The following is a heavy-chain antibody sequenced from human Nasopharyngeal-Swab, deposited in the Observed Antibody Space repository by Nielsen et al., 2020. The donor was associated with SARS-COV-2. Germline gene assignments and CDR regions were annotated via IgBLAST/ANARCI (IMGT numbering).Heavy chain of an antibody. V-gene: IGHV3-23*01. J-gene: IGHJ4*02. CDR3: ARVRARDGYIFDY. CDR2: IVGSGDISGSGGST. CDR1: GYSFRTYG. D-gene: IGHD5-24*01. Sequence: GESLKISCVASGYSFRTYGMSWVRQAPGKGLEWVATIVGSGDISGSGGSTYYADSVKGRFTISRDNAKNSLYLQMNSLRAEDTAVYYCARVRARDGYIFDYWGQGTLVTVSS.